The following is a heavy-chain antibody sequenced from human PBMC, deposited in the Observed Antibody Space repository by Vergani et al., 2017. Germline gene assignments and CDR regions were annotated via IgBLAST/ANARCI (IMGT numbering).Heavy chain of an antibody. CDR3: ARGYHFDNSGYRNVLDI. V-gene: IGHV1-2*02. CDR1: GYIFTGYY. D-gene: IGHD3-22*01. Sequence: QVQHVQSGAEVKKPGASMKVSCKTSGYIFTGYYMHCVRLAPGQGLEWMGGINPKSGDTKYAQKFQGRVTMTRDTSINTAYMELSRLRGDDTAVYYCARGYHFDNSGYRNVLDIWGQGTMVTVSA. CDR2: INPKSGDT. J-gene: IGHJ3*02.